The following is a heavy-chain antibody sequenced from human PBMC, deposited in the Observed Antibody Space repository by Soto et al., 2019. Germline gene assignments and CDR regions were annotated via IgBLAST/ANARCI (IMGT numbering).Heavy chain of an antibody. D-gene: IGHD4-17*01. V-gene: IGHV4-30-4*08. CDR3: AGVTRDVGDYEVYGVDSFDL. CDR1: GASISNANYS. CDR2: INYSGTT. Sequence: QVQLQQSGPGPVKPSQTLSLICTVSGASISNANYSWSWIRQPPGKGRVWNGNINYSGTTYLNPSLRSRVTGSVDTSNNQFSLRLSSATAADTAVYFCAGVTRDVGDYEVYGVDSFDLWGRGTLVTVSP. J-gene: IGHJ3*01.